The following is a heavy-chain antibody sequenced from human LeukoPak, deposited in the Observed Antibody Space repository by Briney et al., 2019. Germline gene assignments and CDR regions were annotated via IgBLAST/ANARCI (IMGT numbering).Heavy chain of an antibody. Sequence: GESLKISCKGSGYSFTSYWISWVRQMPGKGLEWMGRIDPSDSYTNYSPSFQGRVTISADKPISTAYLQWSSLKASDTAMYYCARREGDWFDPWGQGTLVTVSS. CDR3: ARREGDWFDP. J-gene: IGHJ5*02. CDR1: GYSFTSYW. CDR2: IDPSDSYT. V-gene: IGHV5-10-1*01.